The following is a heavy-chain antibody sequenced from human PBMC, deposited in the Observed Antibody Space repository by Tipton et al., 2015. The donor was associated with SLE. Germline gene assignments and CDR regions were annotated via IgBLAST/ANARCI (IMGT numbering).Heavy chain of an antibody. D-gene: IGHD5-18*01. Sequence: TLSLTCTISGGSISIYYWTWIRQSPGKGLEWIGYVYDTERPIYNPSLQSRVTISSDMSKSQLSLRLTSVTVADKGVYYCARATDTAMAAGWFASWGQGTLVTVSS. CDR1: GGSISIYY. CDR3: ARATDTAMAAGWFAS. CDR2: VYDTERP. J-gene: IGHJ5*01. V-gene: IGHV4-59*01.